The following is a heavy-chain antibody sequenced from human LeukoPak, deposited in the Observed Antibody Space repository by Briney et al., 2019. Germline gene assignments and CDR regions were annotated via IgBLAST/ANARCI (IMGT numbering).Heavy chain of an antibody. CDR3: ARDQSPYYGDYDLGAFDI. CDR2: FIPIFGTA. V-gene: IGHV1-69*01. Sequence: ASVKVSCKASGGTFSSYAISWVRQAPGQGLEWMGGFIPIFGTANYAQKFQGRVTITADESTSTAYMELSSLRSEDTAVYYCARDQSPYYGDYDLGAFDIWGQGTMVTVSS. D-gene: IGHD4-17*01. J-gene: IGHJ3*02. CDR1: GGTFSSYA.